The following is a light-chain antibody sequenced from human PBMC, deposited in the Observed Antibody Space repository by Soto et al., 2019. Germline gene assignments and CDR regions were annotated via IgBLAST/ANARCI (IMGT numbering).Light chain of an antibody. J-gene: IGLJ1*01. CDR2: MDN. V-gene: IGLV1-47*01. CDR3: AAWDDSLSGYV. CDR1: SSNIGSNY. Sequence: SVLTQPPSASGTPGQRVTISCSRSSSNIGSNYVHWYQHLPGTAPKLLIYMDNQRPSGVPDRFSGSKSGTSASLAISGLRSEDEADYYCAAWDDSLSGYVFGTGTKVTVL.